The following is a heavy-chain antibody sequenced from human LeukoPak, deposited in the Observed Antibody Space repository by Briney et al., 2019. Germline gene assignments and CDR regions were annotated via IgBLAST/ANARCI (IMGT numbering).Heavy chain of an antibody. CDR1: GASISSYNW. CDR2: IYQSGRT. CDR3: ARGSGLYGSGTSTIH. J-gene: IGHJ4*02. D-gene: IGHD3-10*01. V-gene: IGHV4-4*02. Sequence: AETLSLTCAVSGASISSYNWWNWVRQSPGQGLEWIGEIYQSGRTSHNPSLKSRVTISIDKSKNQFSLKLTSLTAADTAVYYCARGSGLYGSGTSTIHWGQGDLVTVSS.